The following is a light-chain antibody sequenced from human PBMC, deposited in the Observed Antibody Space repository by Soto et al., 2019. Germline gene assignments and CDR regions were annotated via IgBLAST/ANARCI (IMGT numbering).Light chain of an antibody. CDR2: AAS. CDR3: QQSYSTLFS. J-gene: IGKJ3*01. CDR1: QTIIRY. V-gene: IGKV1-39*01. Sequence: DIQMTQSPSSLSASVGDRVTITCRASQTIIRYLNWYQQKPGRAPNLLIYAASNLQSGVPSRFSGSASGTEFTLTISSLQPEDSATYYCQQSYSTLFSFGPGTKVEIK.